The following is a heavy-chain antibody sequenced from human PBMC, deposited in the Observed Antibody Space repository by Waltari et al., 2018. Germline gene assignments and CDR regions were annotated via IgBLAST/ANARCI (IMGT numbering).Heavy chain of an antibody. D-gene: IGHD7-27*01. V-gene: IGHV3-7*01. J-gene: IGHJ4*02. CDR3: VRDHWGPDY. CDR2: IHKDGSEK. Sequence: EVHLVESGGGLVQPGGALRLSCAASGFTFTDYWMSSVRQAPGKGPEWVANIHKDGSEKNYVDYVKGRFTISRDNAKDSVYLQMNSLRADDTAMYYCVRDHWGPDYWGQGTLVTVSS. CDR1: GFTFTDYW.